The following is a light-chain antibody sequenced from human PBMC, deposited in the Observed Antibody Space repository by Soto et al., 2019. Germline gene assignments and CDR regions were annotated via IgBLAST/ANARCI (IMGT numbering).Light chain of an antibody. Sequence: VLTQSPFSLCSAPFARATLPFRACQSVQFNYVAWYQQKPGQAPRLLIYGASSRATGIPDRFSGSGSGMDFTLTISSLQPDDFATYYCQHYNSYSEAFGQGTKVDI. CDR1: QSVQFNY. V-gene: IGKV3-20*01. J-gene: IGKJ1*01. CDR3: QHYNSYSEA. CDR2: GAS.